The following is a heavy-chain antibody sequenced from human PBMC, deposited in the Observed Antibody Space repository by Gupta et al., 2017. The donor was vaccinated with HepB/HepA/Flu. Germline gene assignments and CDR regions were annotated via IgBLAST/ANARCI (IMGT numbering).Heavy chain of an antibody. CDR2: ISYDERNE. CDR1: GFTFSIYG. D-gene: IGHD2-2*02. Sequence: QVQMVESGGGVVQPGRSLRLPCAASGFTFSIYGMHWVRQAPGKGLEWVAVISYDERNEYYADYVKGRFTISRDNSKNTLYLQMNSLRAEDTAVYYCAKGYCSSTSGNRGNNWLDPWGQGTLVTVSS. V-gene: IGHV3-30*18. CDR3: AKGYCSSTSGNRGNNWLDP. J-gene: IGHJ5*02.